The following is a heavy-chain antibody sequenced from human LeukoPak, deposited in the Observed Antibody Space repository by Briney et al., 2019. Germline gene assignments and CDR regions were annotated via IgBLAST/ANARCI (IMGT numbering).Heavy chain of an antibody. CDR2: IKQDGSEK. V-gene: IGHV3-7*01. D-gene: IGHD6-13*01. CDR3: ARAAETGIAGE. CDR1: GFTVSSNY. Sequence: PGGSLRLSCAPSGFTVSSNYMSWVRQAPGKGLEGVANIKQDGSEKYYVDSVKGRFTISRDNAKNSLYLQMNSLRAEDTAVYYCARAAETGIAGEWGQGTLVTVSS. J-gene: IGHJ4*02.